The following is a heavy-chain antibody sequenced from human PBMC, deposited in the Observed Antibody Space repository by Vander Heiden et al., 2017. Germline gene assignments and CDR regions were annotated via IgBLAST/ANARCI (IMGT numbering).Heavy chain of an antibody. CDR3: AKGSSGWYFDY. Sequence: EVQLLESGGGLVQPGGSLRLSCAASGFPFSTYDMSWVRQAPGKGLEWVSGIRGSGASTLYADSVKGRFTISRDNSKNTLYLQMNSLRAEDTAVYYCAKGSSGWYFDYWGQGTLVTVSS. J-gene: IGHJ4*02. V-gene: IGHV3-23*01. D-gene: IGHD6-19*01. CDR1: GFPFSTYD. CDR2: IRGSGAST.